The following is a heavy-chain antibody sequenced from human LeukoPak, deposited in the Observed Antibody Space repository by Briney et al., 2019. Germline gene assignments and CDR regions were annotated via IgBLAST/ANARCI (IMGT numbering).Heavy chain of an antibody. CDR1: GFTFSGYG. Sequence: GGSLRLSCAASGFTFSGYGMHWVRQAPGKGLEWVAVIWYDGNNKYYADSVKGRFTISRDNSKNTLHLQMNSLRAEDTAVYYCARETDYGSGTYLDYWGQGTLVTVSS. J-gene: IGHJ4*02. CDR2: IWYDGNNK. V-gene: IGHV3-33*08. D-gene: IGHD3-10*01. CDR3: ARETDYGSGTYLDY.